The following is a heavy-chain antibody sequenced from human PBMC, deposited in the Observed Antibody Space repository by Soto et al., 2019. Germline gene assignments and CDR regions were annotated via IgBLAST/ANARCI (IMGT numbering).Heavy chain of an antibody. CDR3: AKDKMEQWLVGGYYDY. CDR1: GFTFSSHA. Sequence: EVQLLESGGGLVQPGGSLRLSCAASGFTFSSHAMSWVRQAPGKGLEWVSSTIDSGGRSYHADSVRARFTISRDNSKNTLYLQMNSLRADDTAIYYCAKDKMEQWLVGGYYDYWGQGALVTVSS. J-gene: IGHJ4*02. D-gene: IGHD6-19*01. V-gene: IGHV3-23*01. CDR2: TIDSGGRS.